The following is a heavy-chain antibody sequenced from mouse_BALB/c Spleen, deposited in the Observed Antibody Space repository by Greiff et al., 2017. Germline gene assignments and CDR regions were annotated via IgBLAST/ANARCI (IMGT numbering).Heavy chain of an antibody. J-gene: IGHJ1*01. CDR1: GFTFSSYA. CDR3: ARDYYGSLYWYFDV. D-gene: IGHD1-1*01. V-gene: IGHV5-6-5*01. CDR2: ISSGGST. Sequence: EVNLVESGGGLVKPGGSLKLSCAASGFTFSSYAMSWVRQTPEKRLEWVASISSGGSTYYPDSVKGRFTISRDNARNILYLQMSSLRSEDTAMYYCARDYYGSLYWYFDVWGAGTTVTVSS.